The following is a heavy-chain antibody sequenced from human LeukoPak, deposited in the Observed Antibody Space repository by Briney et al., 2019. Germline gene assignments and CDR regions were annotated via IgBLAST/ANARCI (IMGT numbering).Heavy chain of an antibody. D-gene: IGHD3-3*01. CDR3: ARDLTIVGGVSDPLIHGH. V-gene: IGHV1-2*02. Sequence: GASVKVSCKASGYTFTGYYMHWVRQAPGQGLEWMGWINPNSGGTDYAQKFQGRVTMTRDTSISTAYLELSRLTSDDTAVYYCARDLTIVGGVSDPLIHGHWGQGTLVTVSS. CDR2: INPNSGGT. CDR1: GYTFTGYY. J-gene: IGHJ4*02.